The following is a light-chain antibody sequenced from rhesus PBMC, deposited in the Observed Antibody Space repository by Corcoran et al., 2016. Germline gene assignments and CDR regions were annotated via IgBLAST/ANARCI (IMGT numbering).Light chain of an antibody. CDR3: QQSYGTPRT. CDR2: KAS. V-gene: IGKV1-74*01. CDR1: ENVNKY. J-gene: IGKJ1*01. Sequence: DIQMTQSPSSLSASVGDRVTLTCRASENVNKYLNWYQQKPGKAPKLLLYKASTLQSGVPSRLSGGGAGTDYTFTISSLQSEDVATYYCQQSYGTPRTFGQGTKVEIK.